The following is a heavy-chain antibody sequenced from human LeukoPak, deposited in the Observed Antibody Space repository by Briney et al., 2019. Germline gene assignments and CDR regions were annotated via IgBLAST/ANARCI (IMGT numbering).Heavy chain of an antibody. Sequence: PGRSLRLSCAASKFTFAAYDMHWVRQAPGKGLEWVAVISYDENDKYYADSVKGRFTISRDNAKNTLYLQMNSLRSEDTAVYYCAKGPDRGGLYSLDYWGQGTLVTVSS. CDR3: AKGPDRGGLYSLDY. J-gene: IGHJ4*02. CDR2: ISYDENDK. V-gene: IGHV3-30*18. D-gene: IGHD3-22*01. CDR1: KFTFAAYD.